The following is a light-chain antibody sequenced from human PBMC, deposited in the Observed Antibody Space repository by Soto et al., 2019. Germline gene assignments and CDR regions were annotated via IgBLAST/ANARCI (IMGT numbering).Light chain of an antibody. V-gene: IGLV2-14*01. J-gene: IGLJ3*02. Sequence: SVLTQPASVSGSPGQSITISCTGTSSDVGGYNYVSWYQQHPGKAPTLMISEVSNRPSGVSNRFSGSKSGNTASLTISGLQAEDEADYYCSSYTSSSTWVFGGGTKLTGL. CDR2: EVS. CDR3: SSYTSSSTWV. CDR1: SSDVGGYNY.